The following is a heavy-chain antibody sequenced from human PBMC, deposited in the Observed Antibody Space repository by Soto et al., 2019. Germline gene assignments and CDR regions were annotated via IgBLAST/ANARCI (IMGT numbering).Heavy chain of an antibody. CDR3: ARVPAAMSEFDY. J-gene: IGHJ4*02. CDR2: IKQDGSEK. D-gene: IGHD2-2*01. CDR1: GFTFSSYW. Sequence: GGSLRLSCAASGFTFSSYWMSWVRQAPGKGLEWVANIKQDGSEKYYVDSVKGRFTNSRDNAKNSLYLQMNRLRAEDTAVYYWARVPAAMSEFDYWGQGTLVTVSS. V-gene: IGHV3-7*01.